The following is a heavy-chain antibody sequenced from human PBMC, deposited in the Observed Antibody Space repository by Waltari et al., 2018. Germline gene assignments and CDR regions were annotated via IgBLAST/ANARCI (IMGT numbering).Heavy chain of an antibody. J-gene: IGHJ4*02. CDR1: GLTVRPNF. D-gene: IGHD6-19*01. CDR2: IYSGGNT. CDR3: AKQSPSYTRGWYPLES. Sequence: EVQLVESGGNLIQPGGSLRLSCAASGLTVRPNFIRWCRQAPGQGLEWVSIIYSGGNTYYAGSVKGRFTISRDNYKNMVYLEMNSLRAEDTAVYYCAKQSPSYTRGWYPLESWGPGTLVTVSP. V-gene: IGHV3-53*01.